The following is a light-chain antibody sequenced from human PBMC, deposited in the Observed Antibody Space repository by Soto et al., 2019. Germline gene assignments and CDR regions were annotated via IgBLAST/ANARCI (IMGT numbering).Light chain of an antibody. CDR1: SSDIGGCNY. V-gene: IGLV2-14*01. Sequence: QSVLAQPASVSGSPGQSITISCTGTSSDIGGCNYVSWYQRRPAKAPKLVIYEVSNRPSGVSNRFSGSKSGNRASLTISGLQPEDGGDYYCSSLSRRAPPVFGGGTKVAVL. J-gene: IGLJ3*02. CDR3: SSLSRRAPPV. CDR2: EVS.